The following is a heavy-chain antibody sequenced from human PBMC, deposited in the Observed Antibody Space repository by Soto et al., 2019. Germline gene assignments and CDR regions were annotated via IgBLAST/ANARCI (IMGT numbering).Heavy chain of an antibody. Sequence: QVQLHESGPGLVKPSETLSLTCDFSGVSVTSDIYYWSWIRQPPGKGLEWIGYIFNTGSTTYNPSLKSRVSISLDTSKSQFSLRLSYVNAADTAVYYCARDRRIVLDRGGYYYYALDVWGQGTTVTVSS. D-gene: IGHD2-2*03. CDR3: ARDRRIVLDRGGYYYYALDV. J-gene: IGHJ6*02. CDR1: GVSVTSDIYY. V-gene: IGHV4-61*01. CDR2: IFNTGST.